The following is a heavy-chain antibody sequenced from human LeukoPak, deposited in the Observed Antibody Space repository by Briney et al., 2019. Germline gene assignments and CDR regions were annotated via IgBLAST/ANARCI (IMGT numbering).Heavy chain of an antibody. CDR1: GFTLRGYG. CDR2: IRYDGSDK. D-gene: IGHD3-9*01. Sequence: GGSLRLSCAASGFTLRGYGMHWVRQAPGKGREWVAFIRYDGSDKSYADSVKGRFTISRDNFRDTVFLELTTLRPEDTGLYYCVRDLTSGARFDFWGPGTLVTVSS. V-gene: IGHV3-30*02. J-gene: IGHJ4*01. CDR3: VRDLTSGARFDF.